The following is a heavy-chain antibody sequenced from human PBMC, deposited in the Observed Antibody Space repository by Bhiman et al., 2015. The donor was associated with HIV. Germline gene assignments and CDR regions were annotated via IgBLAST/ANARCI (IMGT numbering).Heavy chain of an antibody. CDR3: AREPGGTTQGRFDY. Sequence: EVQLVESGGGLVKPGGSLRLSCAASGFTFSTYTMNWVRQAPGKGLEWVSSIYYGDSVKGRFTISRDNAKNSLYLQMNSLRAEDTAVFYCAREPGGTTQGRFDYWGQGTLVTVSS. V-gene: IGHV3-21*03. D-gene: IGHD1-7*01. CDR1: GFTFSTYT. J-gene: IGHJ4*02. CDR2: I.